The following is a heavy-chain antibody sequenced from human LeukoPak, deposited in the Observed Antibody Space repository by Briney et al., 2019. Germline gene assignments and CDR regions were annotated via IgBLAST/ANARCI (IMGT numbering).Heavy chain of an antibody. V-gene: IGHV3-30-3*01. D-gene: IGHD5-12*01. J-gene: IGHJ4*02. CDR3: ARAGSHRNSGYDY. CDR2: ISYDGSNK. Sequence: GRSLRLSCAASGFTFSSYAMHWVRQAPGKGLEWVAVISYDGSNKYYADSVEGRFTISRDNAKNSLYLQMNSLRAEDTAVYYCARAGSHRNSGYDYWGQGTLVTVSS. CDR1: GFTFSSYA.